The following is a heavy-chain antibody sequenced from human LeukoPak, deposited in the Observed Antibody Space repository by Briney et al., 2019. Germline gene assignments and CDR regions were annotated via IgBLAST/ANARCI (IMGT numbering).Heavy chain of an antibody. CDR2: MNPNSGNT. CDR3: ARGKVYGDYLEGDY. D-gene: IGHD4-17*01. Sequence: ASVKVSCKASGYTFTSYAMNWVRQAPGQGLEWMGWMNPNSGNTGYAQKFQGRVTMTRNTSISTAYMELSSLRSEDTAVYYCARGKVYGDYLEGDYWGQGTLVTVSS. J-gene: IGHJ4*02. V-gene: IGHV1-8*02. CDR1: GYTFTSYA.